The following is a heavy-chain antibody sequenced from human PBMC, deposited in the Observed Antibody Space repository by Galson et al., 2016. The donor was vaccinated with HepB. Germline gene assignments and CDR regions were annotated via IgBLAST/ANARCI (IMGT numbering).Heavy chain of an antibody. V-gene: IGHV3-23*01. CDR2: ISGSGDRT. J-gene: IGHJ4*02. Sequence: SLRLSCAASGFSFSSYTMSWVRQAPGKGLEWISAISGSGDRTYYADSVRGRFTISRDNAKNTLYLEMNSLRAEDTALYYCLHSIDYWGQGTLVTVSS. CDR1: GFSFSSYT. CDR3: LHSIDY. D-gene: IGHD2/OR15-2a*01.